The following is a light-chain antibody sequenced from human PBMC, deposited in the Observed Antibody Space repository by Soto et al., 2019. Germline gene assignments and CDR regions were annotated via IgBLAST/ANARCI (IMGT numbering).Light chain of an antibody. J-gene: IGKJ5*01. CDR2: DAT. V-gene: IGKV1-5*01. CDR1: QSLNNH. Sequence: DIQMTQSPSTLSASVGDRFTITCRASQSLNNHVDWYQQKPGKAPTPPLYDATTFERRVPSRFSGTGSGTEFTLAISSLQPDVFATDYCQQYHRSSVTFGQGTQLEI. CDR3: QQYHRSSVT.